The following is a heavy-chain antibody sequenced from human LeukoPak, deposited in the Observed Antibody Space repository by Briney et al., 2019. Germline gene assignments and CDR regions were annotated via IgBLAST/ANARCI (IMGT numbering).Heavy chain of an antibody. CDR2: IDYSGGT. CDR1: GGTISNYY. D-gene: IGHD1-26*01. J-gene: IGHJ3*02. Sequence: PSETLSLTCTVSGGTISNYYWSWIRQPPGKGLEWIAYIDYSGGTNYNPSLKSRVTISVDASKNQFSLKLSSVTAADTAVYYCARDRRRDLLHAFDIWGQGTMVTVSS. CDR3: ARDRRRDLLHAFDI. V-gene: IGHV4-59*01.